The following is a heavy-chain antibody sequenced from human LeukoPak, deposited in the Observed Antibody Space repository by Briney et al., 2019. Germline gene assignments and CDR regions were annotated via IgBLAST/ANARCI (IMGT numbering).Heavy chain of an antibody. D-gene: IGHD1-1*01. CDR3: AKVYVWNEYYFDY. V-gene: IGHV3-53*01. Sequence: GGSLRLSCAASGLTVSSNSMSWVRQAPGKGLEWVSFIYSGGSTYYADSVKGRFTISRDNSRTTLYLQMISLRADDTAVYYCAKVYVWNEYYFDYWGQGTLVTVSS. J-gene: IGHJ4*02. CDR2: IYSGGST. CDR1: GLTVSSNS.